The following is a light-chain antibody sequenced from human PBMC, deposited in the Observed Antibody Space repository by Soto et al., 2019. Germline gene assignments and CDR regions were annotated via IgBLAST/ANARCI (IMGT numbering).Light chain of an antibody. CDR2: EGS. CDR3: CSYAGSSPSKG. Sequence: QSALTQPASVSGSPGQSITISCTGTSSDVGSYNLVSWYQQHPGKAPKLMIYEGSKRPSGVSNRFSGSKSGNTASLTISGLQAEDEADYYCCSYAGSSPSKGLGGGTKRTVL. J-gene: IGLJ3*02. CDR1: SSDVGSYNL. V-gene: IGLV2-23*01.